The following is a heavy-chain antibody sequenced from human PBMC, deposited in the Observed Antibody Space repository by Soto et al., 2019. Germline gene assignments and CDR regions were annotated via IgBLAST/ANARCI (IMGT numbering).Heavy chain of an antibody. CDR3: AKYKSWLGNDAFDI. CDR2: ISWNSGSI. V-gene: IGHV3-9*01. CDR1: GFTFDDYA. D-gene: IGHD6-19*01. Sequence: DVQPVESGGGLVQPGRSLRLSCAASGFTFDDYAKHWVRQAPGKGLEWVSGISWNSGSIGYADSVKGRFTISRDNAKNSLYLQMNSLRAEDTALYYCAKYKSWLGNDAFDIRGQGTMVTVSS. J-gene: IGHJ3*02.